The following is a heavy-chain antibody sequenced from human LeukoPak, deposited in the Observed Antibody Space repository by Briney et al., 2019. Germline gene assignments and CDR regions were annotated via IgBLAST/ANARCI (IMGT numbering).Heavy chain of an antibody. V-gene: IGHV1-2*06. CDR3: ARVRRGSDGFDY. CDR2: INPNSGGT. J-gene: IGHJ4*02. CDR1: GCTFTGYY. D-gene: IGHD4-17*01. Sequence: ASVKVSCKASGCTFTGYYMHWVRQAPGQGLEWMGRINPNSGGTNYAQKFQGRVTMTRDTSISTAYMELSRLRSDDTAVYYCARVRRGSDGFDYWGQGTLVTVSS.